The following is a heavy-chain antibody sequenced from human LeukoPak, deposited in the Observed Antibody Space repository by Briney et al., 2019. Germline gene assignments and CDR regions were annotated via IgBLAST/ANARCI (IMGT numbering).Heavy chain of an antibody. Sequence: PGGSLRLSCAASGFTFSSYAMHWVRQAPGKGLEWVAVISYDGSNKYYADSVKGRFTISRDNAKNLLYLQMNSLRAEDTAVYYCARGGYGYNFFDYWGQGTLVTVSS. CDR1: GFTFSSYA. CDR2: ISYDGSNK. D-gene: IGHD5-24*01. CDR3: ARGGYGYNFFDY. J-gene: IGHJ4*02. V-gene: IGHV3-30*04.